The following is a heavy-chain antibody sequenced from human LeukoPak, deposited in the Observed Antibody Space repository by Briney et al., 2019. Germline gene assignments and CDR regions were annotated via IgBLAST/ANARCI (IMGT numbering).Heavy chain of an antibody. J-gene: IGHJ4*02. CDR3: AKFLPTHIVVANYYFDY. D-gene: IGHD2-21*01. CDR2: ISGSGGST. V-gene: IGHV3-23*01. Sequence: GGSLRLSCAASGFTFSSYAMSWVRQAPGKGREGVSAISGSGGSTYYADSVKGRFTISRDNSKNTLYLQMNSLRAEDTAVYYCAKFLPTHIVVANYYFDYWGQGTLVTVSS. CDR1: GFTFSSYA.